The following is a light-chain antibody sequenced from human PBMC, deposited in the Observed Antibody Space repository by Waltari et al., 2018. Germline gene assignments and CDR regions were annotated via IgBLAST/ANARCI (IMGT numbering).Light chain of an antibody. CDR2: SNT. V-gene: IGLV1-44*01. J-gene: IGLJ3*02. Sequence: QSVLTQPPSVSGTPGQRVIISCSVSRSNIGRNTLQWYQPLPGTAPKFRIYSNTQRPSGVPDRFSGSKSDTSASLAISGLQSEDEADYYCAAWDDSLNGWVLGGGTKVTVL. CDR1: RSNIGRNT. CDR3: AAWDDSLNGWV.